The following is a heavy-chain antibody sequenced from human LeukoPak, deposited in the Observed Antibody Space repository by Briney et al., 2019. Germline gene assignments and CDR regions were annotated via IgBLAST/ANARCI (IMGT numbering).Heavy chain of an antibody. V-gene: IGHV1-8*01. CDR3: ARGSVPAAIPLDY. Sequence: ASVKVSCKASGYTFTSYDINWVRQATGQGLEWMGWMNPNSGNTGYAQKFQGRVTMTRNTSISTAYMELSSLRSEDTAVHYCARGSVPAAIPLDYWGQGTLVTVSS. D-gene: IGHD2-2*02. J-gene: IGHJ4*02. CDR2: MNPNSGNT. CDR1: GYTFTSYD.